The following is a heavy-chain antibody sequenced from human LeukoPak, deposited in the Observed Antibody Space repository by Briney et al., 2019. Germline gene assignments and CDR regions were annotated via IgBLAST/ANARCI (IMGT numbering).Heavy chain of an antibody. CDR2: ISYDGRNK. CDR1: GFTFSSYS. J-gene: IGHJ4*02. Sequence: PGGSLRLSCAASGFTFSSYSMNWVRQAPGKGLEWVAVISYDGRNKYHADSVKGRFTISRDNSKNTLYLQMNSLRAEDTAAYYCARDGSSIADYYFDYWGQGTLVTVSS. D-gene: IGHD6-6*01. CDR3: ARDGSSIADYYFDY. V-gene: IGHV3-30*03.